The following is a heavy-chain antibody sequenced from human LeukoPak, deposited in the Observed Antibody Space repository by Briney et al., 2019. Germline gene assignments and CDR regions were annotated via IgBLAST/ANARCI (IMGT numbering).Heavy chain of an antibody. CDR3: ARARGGIAVAGTLDY. D-gene: IGHD6-19*01. Sequence: GGSLRLSCAASGFTFSNYDMHWVRQAPGKGLEWVAFIRYDGSNKYYADSVKGRFTISRDNSKNTLYLQMNSLRAEDTAVYYCARARGGIAVAGTLDYWGQGTLVTVSS. J-gene: IGHJ4*02. CDR1: GFTFSNYD. CDR2: IRYDGSNK. V-gene: IGHV3-30*02.